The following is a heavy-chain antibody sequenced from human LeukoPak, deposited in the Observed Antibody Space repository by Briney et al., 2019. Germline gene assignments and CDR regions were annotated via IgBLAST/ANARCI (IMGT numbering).Heavy chain of an antibody. V-gene: IGHV3-48*04. J-gene: IGHJ4*02. CDR3: ARPVDYNAGDY. D-gene: IGHD5-12*01. CDR1: GFTFSAYT. Sequence: GGSLRLSCAASGFTFSAYTMNWVRQAPGQGLEWVSYISSGSSSVYYADSVKGRFTISRDNAKNSLYLQMNSLRAEDTAVYYCARPVDYNAGDYWGQGTLVTVSS. CDR2: ISSGSSSV.